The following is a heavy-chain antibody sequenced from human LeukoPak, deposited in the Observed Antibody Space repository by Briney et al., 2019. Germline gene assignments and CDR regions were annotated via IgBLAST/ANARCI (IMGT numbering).Heavy chain of an antibody. CDR3: ASFPRAGNFDY. CDR1: GGSISSYY. D-gene: IGHD6-19*01. Sequence: PSETLSLTCTVSGGSISSYYWSWIRQPPGKGLEWIGYIYYSGSTNYNPSLKSRVTIPVDTSKNQFSLKLSSVTAADTAVYYCASFPRAGNFDYWGQGTLVTVSS. J-gene: IGHJ4*02. V-gene: IGHV4-59*01. CDR2: IYYSGST.